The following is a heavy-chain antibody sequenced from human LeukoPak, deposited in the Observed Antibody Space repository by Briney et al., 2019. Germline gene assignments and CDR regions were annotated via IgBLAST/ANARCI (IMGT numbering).Heavy chain of an antibody. J-gene: IGHJ4*02. D-gene: IGHD4-23*01. Sequence: SETLSLTCTVSGGSISSSSYYWGWIRQPPGKGLEWIGHIYYNGITYYSPSLKSRVIISLDTSKNQFSLKVSSVTAADTAVYYCARRGNSGLFDYWGQGTLVTVSS. CDR1: GGSISSSSYY. V-gene: IGHV4-39*01. CDR3: ARRGNSGLFDY. CDR2: IYYNGIT.